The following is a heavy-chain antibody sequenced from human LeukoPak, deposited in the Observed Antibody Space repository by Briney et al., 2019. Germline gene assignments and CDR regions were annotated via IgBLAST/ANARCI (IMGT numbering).Heavy chain of an antibody. J-gene: IGHJ4*02. CDR1: GFTFSFYT. CDR2: ISTSSTYI. D-gene: IGHD3-16*02. CDR3: ARHRTASDY. V-gene: IGHV3-21*01. Sequence: GGSLRLSCAASGFTFSFYTMTWVRQAPGKGLEWVSSISTSSTYIYYADSLKGRFTISRDNAKNSLSLQMNSLRAEDTAVYYCARHRTASDYWGQGTLVTVSS.